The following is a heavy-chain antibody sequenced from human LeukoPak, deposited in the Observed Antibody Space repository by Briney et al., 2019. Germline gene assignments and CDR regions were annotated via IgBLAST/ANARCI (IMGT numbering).Heavy chain of an antibody. CDR2: IYTSGST. Sequence: PSETLSLTCTVSGGSISSYYWSWIRQPAGKGLEWIGRIYTSGSTNYNPSLKSRVTISVDTSKNQFSLKLSSVTAADTAVYYCARDKYDFWSGYPQTYNWFDPWGQGTLVTVSS. V-gene: IGHV4-4*07. J-gene: IGHJ5*02. CDR1: GGSISSYY. D-gene: IGHD3-3*01. CDR3: ARDKYDFWSGYPQTYNWFDP.